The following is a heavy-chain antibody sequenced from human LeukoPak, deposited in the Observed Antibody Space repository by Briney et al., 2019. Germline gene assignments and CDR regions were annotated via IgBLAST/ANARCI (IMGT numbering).Heavy chain of an antibody. CDR2: ISGGGVTT. Sequence: GGSLRLSCVGSGFTSIAYALTWARQAPGKGLEWVSGISGGGVTTYYADSVKGRFTISRDNSKNTLYLQMNSLRADDAAIYYCARNQQLGGHSYYYYGMDVWAKGPRSPSP. V-gene: IGHV3-23*01. D-gene: IGHD3-16*01. CDR3: ARNQQLGGHSYYYYGMDV. CDR1: GFTSIAYA. J-gene: IGHJ6*02.